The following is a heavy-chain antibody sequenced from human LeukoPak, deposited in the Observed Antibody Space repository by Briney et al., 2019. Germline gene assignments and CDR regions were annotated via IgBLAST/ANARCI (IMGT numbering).Heavy chain of an antibody. J-gene: IGHJ4*02. CDR2: MSYDGSNK. D-gene: IGHD6-13*01. Sequence: GGSLRLSCAASRFTFRSYAMHWVRQAPGKGREWVAVMSYDGSNKYYADSVKGRFTISRDDSKNTLSLQMNSLRAEDTAVYYCARVGQQLVRGPFDYWGQGTLVTVSS. CDR3: ARVGQQLVRGPFDY. CDR1: RFTFRSYA. V-gene: IGHV3-30*01.